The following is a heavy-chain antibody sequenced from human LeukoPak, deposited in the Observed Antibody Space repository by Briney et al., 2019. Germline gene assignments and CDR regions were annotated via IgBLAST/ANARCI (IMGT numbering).Heavy chain of an antibody. Sequence: SVKVSCKASGGTFSSYTISWVRQAPGQGLEWMGRIIPILGIANYAQKFQGRVTITADKSTSTAYMELSSLRSEDTAVYYCASHRSGGSCYGFRFDPWGQGTLVTVSS. D-gene: IGHD2-15*01. CDR1: GGTFSSYT. CDR2: IIPILGIA. CDR3: ASHRSGGSCYGFRFDP. V-gene: IGHV1-69*02. J-gene: IGHJ5*02.